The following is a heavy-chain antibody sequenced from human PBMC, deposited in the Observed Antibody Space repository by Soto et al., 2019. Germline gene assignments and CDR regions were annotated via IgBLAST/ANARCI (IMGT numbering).Heavy chain of an antibody. D-gene: IGHD6-13*01. Sequence: EVQLVESGGGLVQPGGSLRLSCAASGFTFSSYEMNWVRQAPGKGLEWVSYISSSGSTIYYADSVKGRFTISRDNAKNSLYLQMNSLRAEDTAVYYCARGGSTSSSWYLDYWGQGTLVTVSS. CDR1: GFTFSSYE. V-gene: IGHV3-48*03. CDR3: ARGGSTSSSWYLDY. J-gene: IGHJ4*02. CDR2: ISSSGSTI.